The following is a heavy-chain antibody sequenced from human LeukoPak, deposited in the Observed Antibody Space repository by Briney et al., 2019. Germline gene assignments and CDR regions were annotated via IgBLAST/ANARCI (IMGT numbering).Heavy chain of an antibody. J-gene: IGHJ4*02. Sequence: GGSLRLSCAASGFTFSSYAMRWVRQAPGKGLEWVSSISGSGGSTYYADSVKGRFTISRDNSKNTLYLQMNSLRAEDTAVYYCAKDWDYYGSGSYSDYWGQGTLVTVSA. V-gene: IGHV3-23*01. D-gene: IGHD3-10*01. CDR3: AKDWDYYGSGSYSDY. CDR2: ISGSGGST. CDR1: GFTFSSYA.